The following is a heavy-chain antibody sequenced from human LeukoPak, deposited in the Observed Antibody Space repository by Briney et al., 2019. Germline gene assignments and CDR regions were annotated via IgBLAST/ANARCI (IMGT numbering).Heavy chain of an antibody. J-gene: IGHJ4*02. V-gene: IGHV4-39*01. D-gene: IGHD3-3*01. CDR2: IYYSGST. CDR3: AAVSGYTGTIDY. Sequence: LETLSLTCTVSGGSISSSSYYWGWIRQPPGKGLEWLGSIYYSGSTYYNPSLKSRVTISVDTSKNQFSLKLSSVTAADTAVYYCAAVSGYTGTIDYWGQGTLVTVSS. CDR1: GGSISSSSYY.